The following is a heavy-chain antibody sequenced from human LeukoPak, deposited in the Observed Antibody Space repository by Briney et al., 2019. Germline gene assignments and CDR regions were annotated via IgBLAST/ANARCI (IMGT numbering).Heavy chain of an antibody. CDR3: ARIDYYGSGSEVDY. Sequence: SETLSLTCSVSGGSIGTYYWSWIRQPAGKGLEWIGRIYTGGSTNYNPSLKSRVTLSIETPKNQFSLELTSVTAADTAVYYCARIDYYGSGSEVDYWGQGTLVTVSS. CDR2: IYTGGST. CDR1: GGSIGTYY. V-gene: IGHV4-4*07. J-gene: IGHJ4*02. D-gene: IGHD3-10*01.